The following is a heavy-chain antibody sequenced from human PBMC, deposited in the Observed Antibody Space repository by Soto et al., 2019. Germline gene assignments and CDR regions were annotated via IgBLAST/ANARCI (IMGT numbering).Heavy chain of an antibody. V-gene: IGHV3-30-3*01. D-gene: IGHD6-6*01. J-gene: IGHJ4*02. CDR2: ISYDGTNK. CDR1: GFTFSSYA. Sequence: QVQLVESGGGVVQPGRSLRLSCAASGFTFSSYAMHWVRQAPGKGLEWVAVISYDGTNKYYADSVKGRFTISRDNSKDTLYLQMNSPRAEDTAVYYCARDEQLALDYWGQGTLVTVSS. CDR3: ARDEQLALDY.